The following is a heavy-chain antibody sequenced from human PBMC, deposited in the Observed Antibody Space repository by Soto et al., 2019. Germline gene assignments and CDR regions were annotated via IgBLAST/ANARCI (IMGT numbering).Heavy chain of an antibody. D-gene: IGHD2-15*01. V-gene: IGHV4-39*01. CDR2: MLYSGLT. CDR3: APLSVSLSGPYGIHV. Sequence: KPSETLSLTCTVSGGSISSGGYYWSWIRQHPGKGLEWIGSMLYSGLTYYNPSLKSRVTLSVDTSKNQFSVGLNSVTASDTAVYYCAPLSVSLSGPYGIHVWGQGTTVTVSS. CDR1: GGSISSGGYY. J-gene: IGHJ6*02.